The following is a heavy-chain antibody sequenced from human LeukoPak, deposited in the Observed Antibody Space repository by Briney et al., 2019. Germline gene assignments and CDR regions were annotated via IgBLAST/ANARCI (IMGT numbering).Heavy chain of an antibody. CDR2: ISSSTTYI. D-gene: IGHD1-1*01. V-gene: IGHV3-21*01. CDR3: ARERGTGIGNYPLEY. J-gene: IGHJ4*02. Sequence: PGGSLRLSCTASEITFSNYNMNWVRQTPGKGLEWVSSISSSTTYIYYADSVKGRFTIPRDSAKNSLYLQMNSLRTEDTAVYYCARERGTGIGNYPLEYWGQGTLVTVSS. CDR1: EITFSNYN.